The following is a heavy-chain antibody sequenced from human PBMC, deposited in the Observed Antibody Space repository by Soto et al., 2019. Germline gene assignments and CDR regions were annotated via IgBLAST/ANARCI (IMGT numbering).Heavy chain of an antibody. CDR1: GYTFTSYG. CDR3: ARQGYCSGCSCYSGYYYYMDV. D-gene: IGHD2-15*01. V-gene: IGHV1-18*01. J-gene: IGHJ6*03. CDR2: ISAYNGNT. Sequence: ASVKVSCKASGYTFTSYGISWVRQAPGQGLEWMGWISAYNGNTNYAQKLQGRVTMTTDTSTSTAYMELRSLRSDDTAVYYCARQGYCSGCSCYSGYYYYMDVWGKGTTVTVSS.